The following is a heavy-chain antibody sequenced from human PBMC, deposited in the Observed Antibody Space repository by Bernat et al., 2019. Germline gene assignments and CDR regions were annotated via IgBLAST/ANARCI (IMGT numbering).Heavy chain of an antibody. CDR3: ARGLRRGGNLFLAPAAAGRPCFDY. CDR2: INHSGST. Sequence: QVQLQQWGAGLLKPSETLSLTCAVYGGSFSGYYWSWIRQPPGKGLEWIGEINHSGSTNYNPSLKSRVTISVDTSKNQFSLKLSSVTAADTAVYYCARGLRRGGNLFLAPAAAGRPCFDYWGQGTLVTVSS. D-gene: IGHD6-13*01. V-gene: IGHV4-34*01. CDR1: GGSFSGYY. J-gene: IGHJ4*02.